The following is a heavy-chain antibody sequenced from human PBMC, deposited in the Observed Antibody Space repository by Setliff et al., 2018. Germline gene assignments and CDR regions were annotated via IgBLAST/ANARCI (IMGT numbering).Heavy chain of an antibody. D-gene: IGHD2-2*01. CDR3: SRLVRYRTSTSCQGASGAEF. CDR1: GYTFSNYG. J-gene: IGHJ4*02. V-gene: IGHV1-18*01. CDR2: ISAYTGNT. Sequence: GASVKVSCKASGYTFSNYGITWVRQAPGQGLEWMGWISAYTGNTKYAQKLQGRVTMTTDTSTSTAYLELRSLTSDDTAVYYCSRLVRYRTSTSCQGASGAEFWGQGTLVTVSS.